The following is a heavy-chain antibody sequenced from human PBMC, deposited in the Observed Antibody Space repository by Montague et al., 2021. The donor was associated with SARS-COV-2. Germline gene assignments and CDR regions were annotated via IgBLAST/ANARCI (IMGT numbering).Heavy chain of an antibody. V-gene: IGHV3-21*01. CDR2: ISSSSSYI. CDR3: ARAPDHGDAAGY. J-gene: IGHJ4*02. Sequence: SLRRSCAASGFTFSSYSMNWVRQAPGKGLEWVSSISSSSSYIYYADSVKGRFTISRDNAKNSLYLQMNSLRAEDTAVYYCARAPDHGDAAGYWGQGTLVTVSS. D-gene: IGHD4-17*01. CDR1: GFTFSSYS.